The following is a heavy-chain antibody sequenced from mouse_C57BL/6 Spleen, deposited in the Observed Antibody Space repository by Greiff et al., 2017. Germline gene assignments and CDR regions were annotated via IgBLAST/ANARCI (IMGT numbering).Heavy chain of an antibody. V-gene: IGHV1-82*01. CDR1: GYEISSSW. CDR3: ARTPLLDY. Sequence: VQLQQSGPELVKPGASVKISCKASGYEISSSWMNWVKQRPGKGLEWIGRIYPGDGDTKYNGKFKGKATLTADKSSSTAYMHLSSLTSEDSAVYFCARTPLLDYWGQGTTLTVSS. CDR2: IYPGDGDT. J-gene: IGHJ2*01.